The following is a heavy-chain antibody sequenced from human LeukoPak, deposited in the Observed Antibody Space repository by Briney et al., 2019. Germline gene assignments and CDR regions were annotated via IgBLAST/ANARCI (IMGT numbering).Heavy chain of an antibody. CDR3: VQGIVDSTGYAMDAFDI. Sequence: GGSLRLSCSASGFTFRRHAMQWVRQAPGKRLEYVSAIDADGGSVYHADSVKGRFTISRDNSKNTLYVQMSSLRVEDTAVYYCVQGIVDSTGYAMDAFDIWGQGTLVTVSS. D-gene: IGHD3-22*01. CDR1: GFTFRRHA. V-gene: IGHV3-64*05. J-gene: IGHJ3*02. CDR2: IDADGGSV.